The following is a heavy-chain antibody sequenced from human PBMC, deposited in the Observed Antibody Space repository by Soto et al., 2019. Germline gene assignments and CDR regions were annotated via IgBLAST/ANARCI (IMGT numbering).Heavy chain of an antibody. CDR2: IYNSGTI. Sequence: NPSETLSLTCTVSGGSVSSGDYYWSWIRQPPGKELEWIGYIYNSGTINYNPSLKSRLTISLDASKNHFSLKLSSVTAADTAVYYCARGSAYTYYFDYWGQGTLVTVSS. D-gene: IGHD5-12*01. J-gene: IGHJ4*02. CDR1: GGSVSSGDYY. CDR3: ARGSAYTYYFDY. V-gene: IGHV4-61*03.